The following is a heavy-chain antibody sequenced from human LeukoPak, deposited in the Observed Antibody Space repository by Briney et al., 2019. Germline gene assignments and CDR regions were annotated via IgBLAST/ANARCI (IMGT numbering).Heavy chain of an antibody. V-gene: IGHV3-23*01. CDR1: GFTFSSYA. Sequence: PGGSLRLSCAASGFTFSSYAMSWVRQAPGKGLEWVSAISGSGGGTYYADSVKGRFTISRDNSKNTLYLQMNSLRAEDTAVYYCARGGVVVITNTFDYWGQGTLVTVSS. CDR3: ARGGVVVITNTFDY. D-gene: IGHD3-22*01. CDR2: ISGSGGGT. J-gene: IGHJ4*02.